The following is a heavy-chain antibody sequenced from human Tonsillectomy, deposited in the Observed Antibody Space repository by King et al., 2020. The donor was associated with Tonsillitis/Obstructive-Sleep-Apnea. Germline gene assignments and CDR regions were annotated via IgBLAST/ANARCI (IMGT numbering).Heavy chain of an antibody. CDR2: LKNKSFGGTT. J-gene: IGHJ3*02. CDR1: GFTFSNAW. V-gene: IGHV3-15*01. D-gene: IGHD2-2*01. CDR3: TSSLTTRGAFDI. Sequence: VQLVESGGGLVKPGGSLRLSCAASGFTFSNAWMIWVRQAPGKVLEVVGRLKNKSFGGTTDYAAPVKGRFTISGDDSKNALYLQMNSLKTEDTAVYYCTSSLTTRGAFDIWGQGTMVTVSS.